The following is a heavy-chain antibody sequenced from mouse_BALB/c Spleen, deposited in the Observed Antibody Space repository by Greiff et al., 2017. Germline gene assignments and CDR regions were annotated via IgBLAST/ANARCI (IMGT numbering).Heavy chain of an antibody. J-gene: IGHJ4*01. D-gene: IGHD2-2*01. CDR1: GYTFSSYW. Sequence: QVQLQQSGAELMKPGASVKISCKATGYTFSSYWIEWVKQRPGHGLEWIGEILPGSGSTNYNEKFKGKATFTADTSSNTAYMQLSSLTSEDSAVYYCAVWLRPYAMDYWGQGTSVTVSS. CDR3: AVWLRPYAMDY. V-gene: IGHV1-9*01. CDR2: ILPGSGST.